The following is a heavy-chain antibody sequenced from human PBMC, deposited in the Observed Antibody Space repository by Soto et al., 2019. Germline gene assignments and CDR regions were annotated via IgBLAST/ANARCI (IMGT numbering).Heavy chain of an antibody. Sequence: GGSLRLSCAASGFTFSSYSMNWVRQAPGKGLEWVSSISSSSSYIYYADSVKGRFTISRDNAKNSLYLQMNSLRAEDTAVYYCARDLRAYYFGYWGQGTLVTVSS. CDR1: GFTFSSYS. CDR2: ISSSSSYI. D-gene: IGHD3-9*01. CDR3: ARDLRAYYFGY. J-gene: IGHJ4*02. V-gene: IGHV3-21*01.